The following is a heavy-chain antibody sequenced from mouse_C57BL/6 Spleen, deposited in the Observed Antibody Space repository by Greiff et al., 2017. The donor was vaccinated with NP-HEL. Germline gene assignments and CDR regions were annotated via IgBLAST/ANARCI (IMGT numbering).Heavy chain of an antibody. D-gene: IGHD1-1*01. CDR2: IDPSDGYT. V-gene: IGHV1-69*01. CDR3: GKFVSTVVGVYYCFDY. CDR1: GYTFSSYW. J-gene: IGHJ2*01. Sequence: QVQLQQPGAELVMPGASVKLSCKASGYTFSSYWMHWVKQRPGKGLEWIGEIDPSDGYTNYKQKFKGKSTLTGDKSSSTAYMQLSSLTSEDSAVYSCGKFVSTVVGVYYCFDYWGQGTTVTVSS.